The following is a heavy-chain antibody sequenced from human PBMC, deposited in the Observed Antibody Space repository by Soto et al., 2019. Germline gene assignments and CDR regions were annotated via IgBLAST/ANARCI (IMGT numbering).Heavy chain of an antibody. CDR2: IRSKANNYAT. CDR1: GYTFSGSA. J-gene: IGHJ4*02. Sequence: EVQLVESGGGLVQPGGSLKLSCAASGYTFSGSAMHWVRQASGKGLEWVGRIRSKANNYATVYAASVKGRFTISRDDSKNTADLQMNSLKTEDTAVYYCARLWSEREPNFDYWGQGTLVSVSS. V-gene: IGHV3-73*02. CDR3: ARLWSEREPNFDY. D-gene: IGHD1-26*01.